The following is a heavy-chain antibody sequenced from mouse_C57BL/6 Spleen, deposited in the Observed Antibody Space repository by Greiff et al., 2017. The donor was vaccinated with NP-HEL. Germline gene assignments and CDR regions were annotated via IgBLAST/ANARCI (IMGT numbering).Heavy chain of an antibody. V-gene: IGHV1-63*01. CDR1: GYTFTNYW. CDR3: ERSYYYGSVYYAMDY. CDR2: IYPGGGYT. J-gene: IGHJ4*01. Sequence: VQLQQSGAELVRPGTSVKMSCKASGYTFTNYWIGWAKQRPGHGLEWIGDIYPGGGYTNYTEKFKGKATLTADKSSSTAYMQFSSLTSEDSAIYDCERSYYYGSVYYAMDYWGQGTSVTVSS. D-gene: IGHD1-1*01.